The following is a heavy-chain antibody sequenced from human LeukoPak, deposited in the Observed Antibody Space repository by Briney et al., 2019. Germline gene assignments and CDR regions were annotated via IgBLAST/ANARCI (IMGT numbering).Heavy chain of an antibody. J-gene: IGHJ3*02. D-gene: IGHD2-15*01. CDR3: ARDCSGGSCYGAFDI. CDR1: GASIRSGDYY. V-gene: IGHV4-30-4*01. CDR2: IYDSGST. Sequence: SQTLSLTCTVSGASIRSGDYYWSWIRQPPGKGLEWIGYIYDSGSTYYNPSLKSRITISVDTSENRFSLKLSSVTATDTAVYYCARDCSGGSCYGAFDIWAKGQWSPSLQ.